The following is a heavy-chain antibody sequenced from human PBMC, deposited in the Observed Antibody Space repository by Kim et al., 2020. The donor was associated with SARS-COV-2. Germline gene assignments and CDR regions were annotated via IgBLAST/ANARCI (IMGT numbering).Heavy chain of an antibody. CDR2: IRPDGNQK. V-gene: IGHV3-7*01. J-gene: IGHJ5*02. CDR1: GFSFSTHW. Sequence: GGSLRLSCAASGFSFSTHWINWVRQAPGKGLEWVANIRPDGNQKFYVDSVKGRFTISRDNAKNLLYLQMDSLRVEDTAVYFCARENRTFDPWGQGTLVTVSS. CDR3: ARENRTFDP.